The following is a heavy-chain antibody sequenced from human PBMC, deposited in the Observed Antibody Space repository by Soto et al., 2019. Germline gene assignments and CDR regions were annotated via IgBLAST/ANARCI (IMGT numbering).Heavy chain of an antibody. CDR2: IYHSGST. CDR1: GGSISSGGYS. CDR3: ARGQTIFEVDYGMDV. J-gene: IGHJ6*02. Sequence: SETLSLTCAVSGGSISSGGYSWSWIRQPPGKGLEWIGYIYHSGSTYYNPSLKSRVTISVDRSKNQFSLKLSSVTAADTAVYYCARGQTIFEVDYGMDVWGQGTTVTVSS. D-gene: IGHD3-3*01. V-gene: IGHV4-30-2*01.